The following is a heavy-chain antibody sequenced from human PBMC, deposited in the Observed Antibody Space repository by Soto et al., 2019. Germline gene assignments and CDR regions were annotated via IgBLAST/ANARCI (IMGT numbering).Heavy chain of an antibody. Sequence: GSLRLSCAASGFTFSSYAMSWVRQAPGKGLEWVSAISGSGGSTYYADSVKGRFTISRDNSKNTLYLQMNSLRAEDTAVYYCAKCLWFGESRSNWFDPWGRGTLVTVSS. D-gene: IGHD3-10*01. CDR1: GFTFSSYA. CDR2: ISGSGGST. CDR3: AKCLWFGESRSNWFDP. J-gene: IGHJ5*02. V-gene: IGHV3-23*01.